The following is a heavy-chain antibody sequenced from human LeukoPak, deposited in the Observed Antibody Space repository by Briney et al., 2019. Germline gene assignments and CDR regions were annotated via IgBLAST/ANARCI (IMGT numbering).Heavy chain of an antibody. CDR3: AGRDNWNDEVDY. CDR2: IYYSGST. D-gene: IGHD1-20*01. J-gene: IGHJ4*02. Sequence: SETLSLTCTVSGGSISSYYWSWIRQHPGKGLEWIGYIYYSGSTYYNPSLKSRVTISVDTSKNQFSLKLSSVTAADTAVYYCAGRDNWNDEVDYWGQGTLVTVSS. CDR1: GGSISSYY. V-gene: IGHV4-59*06.